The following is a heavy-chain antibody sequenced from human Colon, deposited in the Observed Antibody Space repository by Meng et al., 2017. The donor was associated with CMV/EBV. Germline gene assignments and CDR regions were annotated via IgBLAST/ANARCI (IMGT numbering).Heavy chain of an antibody. V-gene: IGHV1-2*02. CDR2: IDANSGGT. CDR3: ARDGIRGVFFFDY. CDR1: GFTFTGHY. J-gene: IGHJ4*02. D-gene: IGHD1-14*01. Sequence: GQLVQMGAEVKEPGASVKVSCKASGFTFTGHYMHWVRQAPGQGLEWMGWIDANSGGTNYAQKFQGRLTMTRDTSISTVYMELNRLRSDDTAVYFCARDGIRGVFFFDYWGQGTLVTVSS.